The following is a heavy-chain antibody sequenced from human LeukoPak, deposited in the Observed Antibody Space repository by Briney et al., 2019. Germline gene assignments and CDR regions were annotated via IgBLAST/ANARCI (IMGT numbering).Heavy chain of an antibody. CDR3: AKGEAVTWHWYFDL. CDR1: GGLISSGSYY. D-gene: IGHD3-16*01. Sequence: SETLSLTCTVSGGLISSGSYYWSWIRQPAGKGLEWIGRIYSSGSTNYNPALRSRLTISVDTSKNQFSLKLSSVTAADTAVYFCAKGEAVTWHWYFDLWGRGTLVTVSS. J-gene: IGHJ2*01. CDR2: IYSSGST. V-gene: IGHV4-61*02.